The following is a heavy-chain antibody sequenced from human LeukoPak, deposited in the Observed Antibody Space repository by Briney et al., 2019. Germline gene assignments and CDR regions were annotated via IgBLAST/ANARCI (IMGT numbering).Heavy chain of an antibody. CDR3: ARDINYYDSSGYYEGSDY. CDR2: IKQDGSEK. D-gene: IGHD3-22*01. CDR1: GFTFSSYW. V-gene: IGHV3-7*01. Sequence: GGSLRLSCAASGFTFSSYWMSWVRRAPGKGLEWVANIKQDGSEKYYVDSVKGRFTISRDNAKNSLYLQMNSLRAEDTAVYYCARDINYYDSSGYYEGSDYWGQGTLVTVSS. J-gene: IGHJ4*02.